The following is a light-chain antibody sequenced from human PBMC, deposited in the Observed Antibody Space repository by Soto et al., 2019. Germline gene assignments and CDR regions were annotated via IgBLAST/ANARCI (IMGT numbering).Light chain of an antibody. CDR2: SVN. V-gene: IGLV3-21*02. CDR1: NIGSMS. J-gene: IGLJ1*01. Sequence: SYELTQPPSVSVAPGQTARITCGGDNIGSMSVHWHQQRPGQAPVLVVYSVNDRPAGIPERFSGSNSGNTATLTIGRVEAGDEADYYCQVWDPFSDHLFVFGRGTKLTVL. CDR3: QVWDPFSDHLFV.